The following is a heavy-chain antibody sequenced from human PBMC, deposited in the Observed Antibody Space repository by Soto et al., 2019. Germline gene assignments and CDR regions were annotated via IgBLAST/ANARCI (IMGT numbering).Heavy chain of an antibody. Sequence: EVQLVESGGGLVKPGGSLRLSCAASGFTFSSYSMNWVRQAPGKGLEWVSSISSSSSYIYYADSVKGRFTISRDNAKNSLYLQMNSLRAEDTAVYYCARGSSLRYFVWLASPDYWGQGTLVTVSS. J-gene: IGHJ4*02. CDR2: ISSSSSYI. CDR3: ARGSSLRYFVWLASPDY. D-gene: IGHD3-9*01. V-gene: IGHV3-21*01. CDR1: GFTFSSYS.